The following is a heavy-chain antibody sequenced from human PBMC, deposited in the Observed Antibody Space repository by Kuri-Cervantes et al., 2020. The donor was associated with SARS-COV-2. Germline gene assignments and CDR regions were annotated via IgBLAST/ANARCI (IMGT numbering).Heavy chain of an antibody. J-gene: IGHJ6*03. CDR1: GFTFDDYG. CDR2: INWNGGST. V-gene: IGHV3-20*04. Sequence: GGSLRLSCAASGFTFDDYGMSWVRQAPGKGLEWVSGINWNGGSTGYADSVKGRFTISRDNAKNSLYLQMNSLRAEDTALYYCARDPAAGLYYCYMDVWGQGTLVTVSS. D-gene: IGHD6-13*01. CDR3: ARDPAAGLYYCYMDV.